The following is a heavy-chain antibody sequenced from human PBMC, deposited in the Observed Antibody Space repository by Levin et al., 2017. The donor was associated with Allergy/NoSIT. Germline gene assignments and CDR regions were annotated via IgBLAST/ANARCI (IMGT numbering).Heavy chain of an antibody. CDR3: ARGYGNSASWFDP. V-gene: IGHV3-74*01. Sequence: GGSLRLSCAASGFTLSTDWMHWVRQAPGKGLVWVSRISSGGSSISYADSVKGRFSISRDNAKNTLFLQMNSLKVEDTAVYYCARGYGNSASWFDPWGQGTLVTVSS. D-gene: IGHD4-23*01. J-gene: IGHJ5*02. CDR1: GFTLSTDW. CDR2: ISSGGSSI.